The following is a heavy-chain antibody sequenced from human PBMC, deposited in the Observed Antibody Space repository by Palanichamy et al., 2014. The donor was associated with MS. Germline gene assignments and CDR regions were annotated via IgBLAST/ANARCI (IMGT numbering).Heavy chain of an antibody. D-gene: IGHD2-15*01. J-gene: IGHJ4*02. V-gene: IGHV3-30*02. CDR3: LKDLWVVVSGGAGRH. CDR2: IYSDGGNT. Sequence: QVQLVESGGGVVQPGGSLRLSCTASGFTFSTYAMHWVRQAPGKGLEWVAYIYSDGGNTNYIDSVKGRFIISRDNSKNTLYLQMNSLRVDDTAVYYCLKDLWVVVSGGAGRHWGLGTLVTVAS. CDR1: GFTFSTYA.